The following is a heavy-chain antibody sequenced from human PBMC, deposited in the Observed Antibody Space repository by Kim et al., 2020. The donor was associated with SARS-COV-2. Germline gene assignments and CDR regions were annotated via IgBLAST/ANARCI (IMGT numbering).Heavy chain of an antibody. CDR2: INHSGST. D-gene: IGHD2-2*01. CDR3: AGPNPARRVHCSSTSCGFDY. CDR1: GGSFSGYY. J-gene: IGHJ4*02. V-gene: IGHV4-34*01. Sequence: SETLSLTCAVYGGSFSGYYWSWIRQPPGKGLEWIGEINHSGSTNYNPSLKSRVTISVDTSKNQFSLKLSSVTAADTAVYYCAGPNPARRVHCSSTSCGFDYWGQGTLVTVSS.